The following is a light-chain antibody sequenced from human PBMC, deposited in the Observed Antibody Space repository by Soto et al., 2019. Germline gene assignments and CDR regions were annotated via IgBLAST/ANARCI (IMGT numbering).Light chain of an antibody. J-gene: IGKJ4*01. CDR2: KAS. CDR3: QQYNKYPLT. Sequence: DIQMTQSPSTLSASVGDRVTITCRASQSISSWLAWYQQKPGKAPKLLIHKASSLLSGVPSRFSGSGSVTEFTLTISSLQPDDFATYYCQQYNKYPLTFGGGTKVEIK. V-gene: IGKV1-5*03. CDR1: QSISSW.